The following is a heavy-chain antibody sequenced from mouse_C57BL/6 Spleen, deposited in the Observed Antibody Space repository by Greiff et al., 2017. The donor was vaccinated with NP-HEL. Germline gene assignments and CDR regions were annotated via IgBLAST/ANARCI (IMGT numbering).Heavy chain of an antibody. Sequence: SGAELVKPGASVKISCKASGYAFSSYWMNWVKQRPGKGLEWIGQIYPGDGDTNYNGKFKGKATLTADKSSSTAYMQLSSLTSEDSAVYFCARITTVVADYAMDYWGQGTSVTVSS. V-gene: IGHV1-80*01. D-gene: IGHD1-1*01. CDR3: ARITTVVADYAMDY. CDR2: IYPGDGDT. CDR1: GYAFSSYW. J-gene: IGHJ4*01.